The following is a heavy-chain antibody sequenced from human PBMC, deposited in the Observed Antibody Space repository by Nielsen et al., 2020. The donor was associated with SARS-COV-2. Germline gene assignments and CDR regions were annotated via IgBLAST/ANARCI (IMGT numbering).Heavy chain of an antibody. CDR2: ISYDGSNK. CDR1: GFTFSSYA. V-gene: IGHV3-30-3*01. J-gene: IGHJ6*02. Sequence: GESLKISCAASGFTFSSYAMHWVRQAPGKGLEWVAVISYDGSNKYYVDSVKGRFTISRDNSKSTLYLQMNSLRAEDTAVYYCAREEYYYDSSAYYYVYYGMDVWGQGTTVTVSS. D-gene: IGHD3-22*01. CDR3: AREEYYYDSSAYYYVYYGMDV.